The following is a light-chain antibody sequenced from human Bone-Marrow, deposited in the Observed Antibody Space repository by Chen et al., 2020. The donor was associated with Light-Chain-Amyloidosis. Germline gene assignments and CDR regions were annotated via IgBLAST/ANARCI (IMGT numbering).Light chain of an antibody. CDR1: SSNIGAGCD. CDR2: CNS. J-gene: IGLJ2*01. CDR3: QSYDSSLSVYVV. V-gene: IGLV1-40*01. Sequence: QSVLTQPPSVSGAPGQRVTISCTGSSSNIGAGCDVHWYQQLPGTAPKLLIYCNSNRPSGFPDRFSCSKYGTSASLAITGLQAEDEADYYCQSYDSSLSVYVVFGGGTKLTVL.